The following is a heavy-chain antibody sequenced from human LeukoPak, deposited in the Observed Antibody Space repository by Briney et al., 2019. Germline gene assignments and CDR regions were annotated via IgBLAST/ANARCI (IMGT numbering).Heavy chain of an antibody. Sequence: GGSLRLSCAASGFTFSIYAMTWVRQAPGKGLEWVSAISGSGGSAYYADSVKGQFTISRDNSKNTLYLQMNSLRAEDTAVYYCAKDMSRGYDYYFDYWGQGTLVTVSS. J-gene: IGHJ4*02. D-gene: IGHD5-12*01. CDR3: AKDMSRGYDYYFDY. CDR1: GFTFSIYA. V-gene: IGHV3-23*01. CDR2: ISGSGGSA.